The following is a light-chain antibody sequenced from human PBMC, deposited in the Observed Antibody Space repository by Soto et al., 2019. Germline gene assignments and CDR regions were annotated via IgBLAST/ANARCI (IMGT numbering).Light chain of an antibody. Sequence: EVVLTQSPDTLSLSPGETATLSCRASQAVTGNYLAWYQQKPGQAPRLFIYAASTRATDIPARFSGSGSGTDFTLTISSLQSEDFALYYCQQYNSWPTFGPGTRVDL. CDR1: QAVTGN. V-gene: IGKV3-15*01. J-gene: IGKJ3*01. CDR3: QQYNSWPT. CDR2: AAS.